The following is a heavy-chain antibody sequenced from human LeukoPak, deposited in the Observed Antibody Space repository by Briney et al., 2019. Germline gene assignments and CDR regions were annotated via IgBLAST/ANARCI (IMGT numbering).Heavy chain of an antibody. J-gene: IGHJ5*02. CDR2: IYYSGST. CDR3: ARQVGVTIFGVAGGGFDP. Sequence: SETLSLTCTVSGGSISSSSYYWGWIRQPPGKGLEWIGSIYYSGSTYYNPSLKSRVTISVDTSKNQFSLKLSSVTAADTAVYYCARQVGVTIFGVAGGGFDPWGQGTLVTVSS. D-gene: IGHD3-3*01. V-gene: IGHV4-39*01. CDR1: GGSISSSSYY.